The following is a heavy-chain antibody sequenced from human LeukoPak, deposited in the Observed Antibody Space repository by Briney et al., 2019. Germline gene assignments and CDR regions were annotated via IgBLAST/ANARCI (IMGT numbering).Heavy chain of an antibody. J-gene: IGHJ5*02. CDR1: GYTFTGYY. CDR2: INPNSGGT. V-gene: IGHV1-2*02. CDR3: ARDIRDYGDYANWFDP. Sequence: GASVKVSCKASGYTFTGYYMHWVRQAPGQGLEWMGWINPNSGGTNYAQKFQGRVTMTRDTSISTAYMELSRLRSDDTAVYYCARDIRDYGDYANWFDPWGQGTLVTVSS. D-gene: IGHD4-17*01.